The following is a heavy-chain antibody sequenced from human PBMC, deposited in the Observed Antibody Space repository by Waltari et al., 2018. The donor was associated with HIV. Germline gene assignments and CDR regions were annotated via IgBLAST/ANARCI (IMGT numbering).Heavy chain of an antibody. CDR2: ISYDGNAQ. CDR3: VKDHCINGVCLFNYYYNGLDV. Sequence: QVQLVESGGGVVQPGRSLRLSCRVAGVKFENHYMHWVRQAPGKGLEWVAVISYDGNAQYYADSVKGRFTISRDNSKNTLYLQLNSLRIEDTAVYYCVKDHCINGVCLFNYYYNGLDVWGQGTTVTVSS. CDR1: GVKFENHY. D-gene: IGHD2-8*01. V-gene: IGHV3-30*18. J-gene: IGHJ6*02.